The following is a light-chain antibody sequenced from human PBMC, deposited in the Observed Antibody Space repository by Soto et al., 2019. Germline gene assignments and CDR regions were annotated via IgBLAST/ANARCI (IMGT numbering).Light chain of an antibody. CDR1: QNVGSF. V-gene: IGKV3-11*01. Sequence: EIVLTQSPATLSLSPGERATLSCRASQNVGSFLAGYQQKPGQAPRLLIYDASNRATGIPARFSGSGSGTGFTLLISSLEPEDFAGYYCQQRSNWLFTFGPGTKVDIK. CDR2: DAS. CDR3: QQRSNWLFT. J-gene: IGKJ3*01.